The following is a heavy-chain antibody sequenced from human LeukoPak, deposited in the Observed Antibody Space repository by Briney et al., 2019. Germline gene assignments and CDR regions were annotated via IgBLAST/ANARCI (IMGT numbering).Heavy chain of an antibody. CDR3: ARGGQNYYDSSGYFD. Sequence: ASAKVSCKASGYTFTSYDINWVRQATGQGLEWMGWMNPNRGNTGYAQKFQGRVTMTRNTSISTAYMELSSLRSEDTAVYYYARGGQNYYDSSGYFDWGQGTLVTVSS. J-gene: IGHJ4*02. V-gene: IGHV1-8*01. CDR1: GYTFTSYD. D-gene: IGHD3-22*01. CDR2: MNPNRGNT.